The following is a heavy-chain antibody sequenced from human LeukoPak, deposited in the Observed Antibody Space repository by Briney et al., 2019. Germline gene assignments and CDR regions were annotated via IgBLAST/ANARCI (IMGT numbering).Heavy chain of an antibody. D-gene: IGHD6-19*01. CDR1: GFTFSSYG. Sequence: GGSLRLSCAASGFTFSSYGMHWVRQAPGKGLEWVAVIWYDGQTKFYADSVKGRFTISRDNSGNTLFLHMTSLRVEDTAVYYCAREWGRIAVAGGPGYWGQGALVTVSS. CDR2: IWYDGQTK. V-gene: IGHV3-33*01. J-gene: IGHJ4*02. CDR3: AREWGRIAVAGGPGY.